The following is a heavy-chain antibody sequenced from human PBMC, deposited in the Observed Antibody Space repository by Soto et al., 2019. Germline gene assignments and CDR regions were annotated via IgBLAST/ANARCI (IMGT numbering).Heavy chain of an antibody. CDR1: GNTFTGYH. J-gene: IGHJ4*02. D-gene: IGHD2-8*02. Sequence: QVQLVQSGDEVKKPGASVTVSCKASGNTFTGYHLHWVRQAPGQGLEWVGIITPSGSATNYAQKFQGRVAITRDTSTSTVYLDLSSLESEDTAVYYCARESGVVYDYWGQGTLVTVSS. CDR3: ARESGVVYDY. CDR2: ITPSGSAT. V-gene: IGHV1-46*01.